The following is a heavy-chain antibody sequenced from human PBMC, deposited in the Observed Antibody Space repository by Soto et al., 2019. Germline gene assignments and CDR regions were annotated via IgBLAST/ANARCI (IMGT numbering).Heavy chain of an antibody. J-gene: IGHJ6*02. V-gene: IGHV1-18*01. CDR2: ISAYNGRT. D-gene: IGHD1-1*01. Sequence: QLHLVQSGSEVKKPGASVKVACKASGYNFGSYGISWVRQAPGQGLEWMGWISAYNGRTNYAQKRQGRVTMTTDSSTTTAYMVVRSLRSDDTAVYFCARGNGQMDVWGQGTTVTVSS. CDR1: GYNFGSYG. CDR3: ARGNGQMDV.